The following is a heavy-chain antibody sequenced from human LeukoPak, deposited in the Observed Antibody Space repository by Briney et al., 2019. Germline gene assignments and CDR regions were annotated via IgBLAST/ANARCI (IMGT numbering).Heavy chain of an antibody. V-gene: IGHV4-61*02. CDR2: IYTSGST. CDR3: ARGSLTGYYIPGGDY. J-gene: IGHJ4*02. CDR1: GGSISSGSYY. D-gene: IGHD3-9*01. Sequence: SETLSLTCTVSGGSISSGSYYWSWIRLPAGKGLEWIGRIYTSGSTNYNPSLKSRVTISVDTSKNQFSLKLSSVTAADTAVYYCARGSLTGYYIPGGDYWGQGTLVTVSS.